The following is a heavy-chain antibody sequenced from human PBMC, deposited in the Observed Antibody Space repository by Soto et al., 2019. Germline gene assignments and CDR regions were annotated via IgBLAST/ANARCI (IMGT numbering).Heavy chain of an antibody. J-gene: IGHJ6*02. V-gene: IGHV3-30*18. CDR2: ISYDGRNE. CDR3: AKDRDAYNSGGLDV. D-gene: IGHD3-10*01. Sequence: PGGSLRLSCAASGFSFSSYGMHWVRQAPGKGLEWVAVISYDGRNEDYAGSVKGRFTISRDSSKKTLYLQMNSLRAEDTAVYYCAKDRDAYNSGGLDVWGQWTTVTVSS. CDR1: GFSFSSYG.